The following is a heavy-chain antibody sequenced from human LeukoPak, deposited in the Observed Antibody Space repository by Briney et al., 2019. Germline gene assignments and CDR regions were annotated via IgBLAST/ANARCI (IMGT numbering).Heavy chain of an antibody. D-gene: IGHD5-24*01. CDR2: ISSSSSTI. Sequence: GGSLRLSCAASGFTFSSYSMNWVRQAPGKGLEWVSYISSSSSTIYYADSVKGRFTISRDNAKNSLYLQMNSLRAEDTAVYYCARDLDGSRFDYWGQGTLVTVSS. J-gene: IGHJ4*02. V-gene: IGHV3-48*01. CDR3: ARDLDGSRFDY. CDR1: GFTFSSYS.